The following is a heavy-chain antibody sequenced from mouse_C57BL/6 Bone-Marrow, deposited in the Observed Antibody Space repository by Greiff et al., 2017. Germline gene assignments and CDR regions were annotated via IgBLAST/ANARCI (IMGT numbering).Heavy chain of an antibody. CDR2: ISYDGSN. Sequence: ESGPGLVKPSQSLSLTCSVTGYSITSGYYWNWIRQFPGNKLEWMGYISYDGSNNYNPSLKNRISITRDTSKNQFFLKLNSVTTEDTATYYCASMVTTEAWFAYWGQGTLVTVSA. D-gene: IGHD2-2*01. CDR3: ASMVTTEAWFAY. J-gene: IGHJ3*01. V-gene: IGHV3-6*01. CDR1: GYSITSGYY.